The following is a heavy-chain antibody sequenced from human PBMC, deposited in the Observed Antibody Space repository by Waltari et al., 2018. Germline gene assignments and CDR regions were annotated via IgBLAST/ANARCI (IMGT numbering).Heavy chain of an antibody. V-gene: IGHV4-39*07. CDR3: VRGYPDIVATISDY. D-gene: IGHD5-12*01. Sequence: QLQSQESGPGLVKPSETLSLTCTVSRSSIRNNTYYWGWVRQPPGKGLEWIGSFYKSGTTYYNPSLKSRVTISVDTSNNQFSLKLNSVTAADTAVYYCVRGYPDIVATISDYWGQGTLVIVSS. CDR1: RSSIRNNTYY. J-gene: IGHJ4*02. CDR2: FYKSGTT.